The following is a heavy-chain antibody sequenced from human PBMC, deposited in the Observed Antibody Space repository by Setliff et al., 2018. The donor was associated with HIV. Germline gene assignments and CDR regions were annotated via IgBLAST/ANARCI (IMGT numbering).Heavy chain of an antibody. CDR2: IYYSGST. V-gene: IGHV4-31*03. CDR3: ARAGIYYDSSGYAFDI. CDR1: GGSIGSGGYY. J-gene: IGHJ3*02. Sequence: PSETLSLTCTVSGGSIGSGGYYWSWIRQHPGKGLEWIGYIYYSGSTYYNPSFKRRVTISVDTPKNQFSLKLSSVTAADTAVYYCARAGIYYDSSGYAFDIWGQGTMVTVSS. D-gene: IGHD3-22*01.